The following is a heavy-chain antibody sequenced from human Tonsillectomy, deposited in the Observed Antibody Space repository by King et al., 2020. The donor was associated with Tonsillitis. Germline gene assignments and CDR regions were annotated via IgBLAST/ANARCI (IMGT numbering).Heavy chain of an antibody. J-gene: IGHJ4*02. D-gene: IGHD3-22*01. V-gene: IGHV3-23*04. CDR2: ISGGGGIT. CDR3: ARDLYDSSGYHFDY. CDR1: GFTFSNYV. Sequence: VQLVESGGGLVQPGGSLRLSCAASGFTFSNYVMNWVRQAPGKGLEWVSAISGGGGITYYADSVKGRFTISRDNSKNTLYLQMNSLRAEDTAVYYCARDLYDSSGYHFDYWGQGTLVTVSS.